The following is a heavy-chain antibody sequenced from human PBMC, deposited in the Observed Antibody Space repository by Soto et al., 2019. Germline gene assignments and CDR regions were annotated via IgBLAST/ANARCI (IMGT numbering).Heavy chain of an antibody. Sequence: QVQLVQSGAEVKKPGASVKVSCKASGYTFTSYYMHWVRQAPRQGLEWMGISNPRGGSTSYAQKFQGSVTMTRDASTSTVYMELSSLRSEDTAVYYCARRLRWELLYSHDAFDIWGQGTMVTVSS. V-gene: IGHV1-46*01. CDR1: GYTFTSYY. D-gene: IGHD1-26*01. CDR3: ARRLRWELLYSHDAFDI. J-gene: IGHJ3*02. CDR2: SNPRGGST.